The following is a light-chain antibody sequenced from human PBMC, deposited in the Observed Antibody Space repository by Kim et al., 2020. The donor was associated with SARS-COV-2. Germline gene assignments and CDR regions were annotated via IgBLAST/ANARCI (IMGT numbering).Light chain of an antibody. CDR3: QQGVSFPRT. CDR1: QGISNW. J-gene: IGKJ4*01. CDR2: AAS. V-gene: IGKV1-12*01. Sequence: DIQMTQSPSSVSASIGDRVTMTCRASQGISNWLAWYQHKPGEAPKLLIYAASGLNTGVPSRFSGSGSGTDFTLTISSLQPEDFATYYCQQGVSFPRTFGGGTKVDI.